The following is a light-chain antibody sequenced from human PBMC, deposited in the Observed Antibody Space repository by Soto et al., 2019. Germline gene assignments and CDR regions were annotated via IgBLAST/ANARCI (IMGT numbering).Light chain of an antibody. J-gene: IGLJ2*01. Sequence: QSVLTQPASMSGSPGQSITVSCTGTSGDIGIYDYVSWYQQHPGKAPKLIIYEVTNRPSGVSNRFSGSKSANTASLTISGLQAEDEADYYCSSFTSSSALEVVFGGGTKLTVL. CDR1: SGDIGIYDY. V-gene: IGLV2-14*01. CDR2: EVT. CDR3: SSFTSSSALEVV.